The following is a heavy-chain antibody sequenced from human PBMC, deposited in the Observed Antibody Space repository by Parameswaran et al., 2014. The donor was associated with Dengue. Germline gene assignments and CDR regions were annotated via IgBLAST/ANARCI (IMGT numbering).Heavy chain of an antibody. J-gene: IGHJ3*02. CDR2: ISGSGAST. CDR3: AKEIYCSTTRCLDAFDI. Sequence: QAGGSLRLSCTASGITFNSYAFHWVRQAPGKGLEWVSAISGSGASTTYADSVKGRFTISRDNSKNTLFLQMNRLRAEDTALYYCAKEIYCSTTRCLDAFDIWGQGTRVTVSS. V-gene: IGHV3-23*01. CDR1: GITFNSYA. D-gene: IGHD2-2*01.